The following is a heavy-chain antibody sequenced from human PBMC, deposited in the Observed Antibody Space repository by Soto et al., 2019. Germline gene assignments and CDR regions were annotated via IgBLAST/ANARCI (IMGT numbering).Heavy chain of an antibody. CDR2: IYPGDSDS. CDR1: GYDFTNYW. V-gene: IGHV5-51*01. Sequence: PGESLKISCTGSGYDFTNYWIGWGRQMPGKGLEWMGIIYPGDSDSRYSPSFQGQVTISADKSISTAYLQWSSLKASDTAMYYCARAAHPMHMDVWGQGTTVTVSS. D-gene: IGHD6-25*01. CDR3: ARAAHPMHMDV. J-gene: IGHJ6*02.